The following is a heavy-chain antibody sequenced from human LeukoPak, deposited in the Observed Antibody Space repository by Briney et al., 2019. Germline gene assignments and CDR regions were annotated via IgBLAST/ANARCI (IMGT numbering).Heavy chain of an antibody. D-gene: IGHD3-22*01. Sequence: SETLSLTCTVSGDSISSSYWTWIRQPPGKGLEWIGYIYYSGTTDYNPSLRSRVTISVDTPKNQFSLKLTSVTAADTAVYYCARDGYYDSSGYYYWGQGTLVTVSS. CDR3: ARDGYYDSSGYYY. CDR2: IYYSGTT. J-gene: IGHJ4*02. CDR1: GDSISSSY. V-gene: IGHV4-59*01.